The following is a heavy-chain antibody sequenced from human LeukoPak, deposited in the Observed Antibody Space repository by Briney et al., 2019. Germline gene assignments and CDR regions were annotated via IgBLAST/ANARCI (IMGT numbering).Heavy chain of an antibody. CDR2: INPNSGGT. CDR3: ARDIVNHYYYYMDV. V-gene: IGHV1-2*02. D-gene: IGHD1-26*01. Sequence: ASVKVSCKASGYTFTGYYMHWVRQAPGQGLEWMGWINPNSGGTNYAQKFQGRVTMTRDTSISTAYMELSRLRSDDTAVYYCARDIVNHYYYYMDVWGEGTTVTVSS. J-gene: IGHJ6*03. CDR1: GYTFTGYY.